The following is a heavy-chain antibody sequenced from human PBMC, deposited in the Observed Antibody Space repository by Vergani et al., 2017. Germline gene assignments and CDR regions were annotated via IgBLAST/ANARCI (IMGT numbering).Heavy chain of an antibody. V-gene: IGHV4-38-2*02. CDR1: NYSISRGYF. J-gene: IGHJ4*02. Sequence: QVQLQESGPGLVKPSETLSLTCTVSNYSISRGYFWGWIRRPPGKGLEWIASFHHTGMTYNNPSLKSRVTISVDTSKNLISLKLNSVTAADTAVYYCARVVPAAMWGGLWDYWGQGTLVTVSS. D-gene: IGHD2-2*01. CDR3: ARVVPAAMWGGLWDY. CDR2: FHHTGMT.